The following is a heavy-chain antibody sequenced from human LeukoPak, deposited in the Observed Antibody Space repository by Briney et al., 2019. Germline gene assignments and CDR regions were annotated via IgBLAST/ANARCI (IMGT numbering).Heavy chain of an antibody. Sequence: SETLSLTCTVSGGSISSGGSYWSWIRQHPGKGLEWIGYISYSGNTYNNPSLKSRISISVDTSKNQFSLKLSSVTAADTAVYYCARQPNYGDYVDSWGQGTLVTVSS. D-gene: IGHD4-17*01. J-gene: IGHJ4*02. CDR2: ISYSGNT. V-gene: IGHV4-31*03. CDR1: GGSISSGGSY. CDR3: ARQPNYGDYVDS.